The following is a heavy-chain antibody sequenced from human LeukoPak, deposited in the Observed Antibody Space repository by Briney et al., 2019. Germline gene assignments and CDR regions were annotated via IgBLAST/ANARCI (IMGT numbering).Heavy chain of an antibody. J-gene: IGHJ4*02. CDR3: AKDFSYDFWSGYDY. CDR2: ISGSGGST. CDR1: GFTFSSYA. D-gene: IGHD3-3*01. Sequence: GGSLRLSCAASGFTFSSYAMSWVRQAPGKGLEWVSAISGSGGSTYYADSVKGRFTISRDNSKNTLYLQMNSLRAAATAVYYCAKDFSYDFWSGYDYWGQGTLVTVSS. V-gene: IGHV3-23*01.